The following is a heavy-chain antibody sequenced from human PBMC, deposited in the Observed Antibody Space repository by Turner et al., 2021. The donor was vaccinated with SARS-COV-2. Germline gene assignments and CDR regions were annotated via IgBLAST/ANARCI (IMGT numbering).Heavy chain of an antibody. J-gene: IGHJ4*02. CDR2: IYYSGST. CDR3: ARHSPELRGNYFDY. CDR1: GGSISSSSYY. Sequence: QLQLQVSGRGLVEPSETLAVTGAAAGGSISSSSYYWGGIRQPPGKGLEWIGYIYYSGSTYYNPSLKSLVTISVDTSKNQFSLKLSSVTAADTAVYYCARHSPELRGNYFDYWGQGTLVTVSS. V-gene: IGHV4-39*01. D-gene: IGHD1-26*01.